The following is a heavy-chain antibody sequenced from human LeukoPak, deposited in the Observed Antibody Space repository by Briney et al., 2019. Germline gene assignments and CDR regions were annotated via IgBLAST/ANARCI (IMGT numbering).Heavy chain of an antibody. CDR2: ISYSGST. Sequence: PSETLSLTCTVSGGSISRHYWSWIRQAPGKGLEWIGYISYSGSTNYNPSLKSRVTISVDTSKNQFSLKLSSVTAADTAVFYCARHVGPGYSYGFDNWGQGTLVTVSP. J-gene: IGHJ4*02. CDR3: ARHVGPGYSYGFDN. CDR1: GGSISRHY. D-gene: IGHD5-18*01. V-gene: IGHV4-59*08.